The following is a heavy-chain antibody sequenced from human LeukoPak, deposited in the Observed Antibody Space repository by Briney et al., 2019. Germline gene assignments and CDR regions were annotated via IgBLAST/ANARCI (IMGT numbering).Heavy chain of an antibody. CDR2: IKEDGSEK. V-gene: IGHV3-7*05. Sequence: GGSLRLSCAASGFTFSSYWMSWVRQAPGKGLEWVANIKEDGSEKNYVDSVKGRFTISRDNAKNSLYLHMNGLRAEDTAVYYCARTRHGYWGYWGQGTLVTVSS. D-gene: IGHD5-18*01. CDR1: GFTFSSYW. J-gene: IGHJ4*02. CDR3: ARTRHGYWGY.